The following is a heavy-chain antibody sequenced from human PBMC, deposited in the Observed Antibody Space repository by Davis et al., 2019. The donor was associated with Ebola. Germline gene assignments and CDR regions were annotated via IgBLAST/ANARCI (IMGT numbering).Heavy chain of an antibody. CDR3: TRRYCSGGSCHGGVGMDV. CDR1: GFTFSGSA. Sequence: PGGSLRLSCAASGFTFSGSAMHWVRQASGKGLEWVGRIRSKANSYATAYAASVKGRFTISRDDSKNTAYLQMNSLKTEDTAVYYCTRRYCSGGSCHGGVGMDVWGQGTTVTVSS. J-gene: IGHJ6*02. V-gene: IGHV3-73*01. D-gene: IGHD2-15*01. CDR2: IRSKANSYAT.